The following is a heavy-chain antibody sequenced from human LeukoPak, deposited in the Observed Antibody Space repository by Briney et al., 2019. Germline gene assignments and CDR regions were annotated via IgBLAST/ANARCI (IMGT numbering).Heavy chain of an antibody. V-gene: IGHV1-69*13. J-gene: IGHJ4*02. Sequence: SAKVSCKASGGTFCSYAISWGRHAPGQGVVWMGGIIPIFGTANYAQTFQGRVTITADESTSTAYTELSSLRSEDTAVYYCASPGSEDYGDYDLYSWGQGTLVTVSS. CDR1: GGTFCSYA. CDR3: ASPGSEDYGDYDLYS. CDR2: IIPIFGTA. D-gene: IGHD4-17*01.